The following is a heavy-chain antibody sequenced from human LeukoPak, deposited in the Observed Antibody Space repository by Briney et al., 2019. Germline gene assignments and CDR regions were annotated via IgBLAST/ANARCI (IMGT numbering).Heavy chain of an antibody. J-gene: IGHJ6*02. V-gene: IGHV1-18*01. CDR1: GYTFTSYG. CDR2: ISAYNGST. D-gene: IGHD2-15*01. CDR3: ARWGYCSGGSCPYPDYYYYYGMDV. Sequence: ASVNVSCKASGYTFTSYGISWGRQAPGQGLEWMGWISAYNGSTNYAQKLQGRVTMTTDTSTSTAYMELRSLRSDDTAVYYCARWGYCSGGSCPYPDYYYYYGMDVWGQGTTVTVSS.